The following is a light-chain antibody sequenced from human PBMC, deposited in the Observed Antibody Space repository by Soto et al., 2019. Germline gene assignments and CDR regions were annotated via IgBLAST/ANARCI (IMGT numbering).Light chain of an antibody. CDR3: QHYISYSEA. CDR2: KAS. V-gene: IGKV1-5*03. CDR1: QTISSW. J-gene: IGKJ1*01. Sequence: SLSPAAVSGYVGDRVTITCRASQTISSWLAWYQQKPGKAPKLLIYKASTLKSGVPSRFSGSGSGTEFTLTISSLQPDDFATYYCQHYISYSEAFGQGTKVDIK.